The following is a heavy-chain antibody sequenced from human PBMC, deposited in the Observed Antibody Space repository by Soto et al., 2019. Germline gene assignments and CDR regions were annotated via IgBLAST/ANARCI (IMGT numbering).Heavy chain of an antibody. Sequence: QAQLVQSGAEVKKSGASVKVSCKASGYTFTNYGISWVRQAPGQGLEWMGWISAYNGNTKYAQELQGRVTMTIDTXTXTXXMELRSLRSDDTAVYYCARGVWELLHYYYYYGMDVWGQGTTVTVSS. J-gene: IGHJ6*02. D-gene: IGHD1-26*01. CDR2: ISAYNGNT. CDR3: ARGVWELLHYYYYYGMDV. V-gene: IGHV1-18*01. CDR1: GYTFTNYG.